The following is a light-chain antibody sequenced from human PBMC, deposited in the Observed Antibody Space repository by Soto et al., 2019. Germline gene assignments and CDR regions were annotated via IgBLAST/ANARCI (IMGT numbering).Light chain of an antibody. CDR2: DDN. J-gene: IGLJ2*01. V-gene: IGLV1-51*01. CDR1: SSNIGNNY. CDR3: GTWDSSLSAVV. Sequence: QSVLTQPPSVFAAPGQKVTISCSGSSSNIGNNYVSWYRHLPGTAPKLLIYDDNKRPSGIPDRFSGSKSGTSATLGITGLQAGDEADYYCGTWDSSLSAVVFGGGTKLTVL.